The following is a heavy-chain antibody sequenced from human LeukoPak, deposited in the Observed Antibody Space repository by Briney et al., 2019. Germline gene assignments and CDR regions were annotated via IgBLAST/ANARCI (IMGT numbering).Heavy chain of an antibody. J-gene: IGHJ5*02. CDR2: IYYRGSG. CDR3: ARGAFGPNWGYSGNWFDP. Sequence: PSQTLSLTCTVSGGSISSGGYYWSWIPQPPGKGLEWIGHIYYRGSGDYNPSLKSQVTMSVYTSKNQFSLKLSFVTAADTAIYYWARGAFGPNWGYSGNWFDPWGQGTLVTVSS. D-gene: IGHD7-27*01. V-gene: IGHV4-61*08. CDR1: GGSISSGGYY.